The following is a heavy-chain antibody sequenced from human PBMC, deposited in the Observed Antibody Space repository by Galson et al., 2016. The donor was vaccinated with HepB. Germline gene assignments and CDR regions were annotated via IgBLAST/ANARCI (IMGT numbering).Heavy chain of an antibody. CDR1: GYTLTELS. CDR3: ATAPYDILTGYYSFDY. J-gene: IGHJ4*02. V-gene: IGHV1-24*01. Sequence: SVKVSCKVSGYTLTELSMHWVRQAPGKGLEWMGGFDPEDGETLYAQKFQGRVTMTEDTSTDTAYMELSSLRSEDTAVYYCATAPYDILTGYYSFDYWGQGTLVTVSS. D-gene: IGHD3-9*01. CDR2: FDPEDGET.